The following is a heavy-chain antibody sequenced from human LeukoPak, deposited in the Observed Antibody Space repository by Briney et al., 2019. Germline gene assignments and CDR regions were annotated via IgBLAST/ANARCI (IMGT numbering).Heavy chain of an antibody. V-gene: IGHV3-9*01. D-gene: IGHD3-3*01. CDR3: AKGAVHTNYDFWSGYYRPRLGFDY. J-gene: IGHJ4*02. Sequence: GRSLRLSCAASGFTFDDYAMHWVRQAPGKGLEWVSGISWKSGSIGYADSVKGRFTISRDNAKNSLYLQMNSLRAEDTALYYCAKGAVHTNYDFWSGYYRPRLGFDYWGQGTLVTVSS. CDR2: ISWKSGSI. CDR1: GFTFDDYA.